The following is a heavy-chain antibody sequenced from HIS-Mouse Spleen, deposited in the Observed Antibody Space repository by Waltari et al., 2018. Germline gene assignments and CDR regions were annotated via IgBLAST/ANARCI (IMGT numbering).Heavy chain of an antibody. J-gene: IGHJ4*02. CDR1: GFTFSSYS. CDR2: ISSSSSYI. D-gene: IGHD6-13*01. Sequence: EVQLVESGGGLVQPGGSLRLSCAASGFTFSSYSLNWVRQAPGQGLEWVTSISSSSSYIYYADSVKGRFTISRDNAKNSLYLQMNSLRAEDTAVYYCARVQSSSWYFDYWGQGTLVTVSS. V-gene: IGHV3-21*01. CDR3: ARVQSSSWYFDY.